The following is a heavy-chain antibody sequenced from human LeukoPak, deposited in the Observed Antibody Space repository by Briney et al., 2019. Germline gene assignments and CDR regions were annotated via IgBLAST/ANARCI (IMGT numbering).Heavy chain of an antibody. CDR3: ARVVSHMSSGWGYYYYNMDV. CDR1: GYTFSSYD. V-gene: IGHV1-8*01. CDR2: MNPNSGNT. D-gene: IGHD6-19*01. J-gene: IGHJ6*02. Sequence: ASVKVSCKASGYTFSSYDINWVRQATGQGLEWMGWMNPNSGNTGYAQKFQGRVTMTRNTSISTAYMELSSLRSEDTAVYYCARVVSHMSSGWGYYYYNMDVWGQGTTVTVSS.